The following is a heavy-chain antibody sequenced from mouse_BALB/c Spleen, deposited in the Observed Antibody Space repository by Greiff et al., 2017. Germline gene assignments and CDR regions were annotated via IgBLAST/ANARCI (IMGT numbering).Heavy chain of an antibody. CDR1: GFSLTSYG. V-gene: IGHV2-9*02. CDR3: ARDNDYGSRGFAY. Sequence: VQLQESGPGLVAPSQSLSITCTVSGFSLTSYGVHWVRQPPGKGLEWLGVIWAGGSTNYNSALMSRLSISKDNSKSQVFLKMNSLQTEDTAMYYCARDNDYGSRGFAYWGQGTLVTVSA. D-gene: IGHD1-1*01. J-gene: IGHJ3*01. CDR2: IWAGGST.